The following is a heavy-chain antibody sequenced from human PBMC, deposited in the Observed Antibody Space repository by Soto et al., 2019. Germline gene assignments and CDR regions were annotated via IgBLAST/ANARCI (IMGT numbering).Heavy chain of an antibody. Sequence: SETLSLTCTVSGGSISSGGYYWSWIRQHPGKGLEWIGYIYYSGSTYYNPSLKSRVTISVDTSKNQFSLKLSSVTAADTAVYYCARDSPPITYYDILTGHGGGGWFAPWGQGTLVTVSS. J-gene: IGHJ5*02. CDR2: IYYSGST. CDR3: ARDSPPITYYDILTGHGGGGWFAP. D-gene: IGHD3-9*01. CDR1: GGSISSGGYY. V-gene: IGHV4-31*03.